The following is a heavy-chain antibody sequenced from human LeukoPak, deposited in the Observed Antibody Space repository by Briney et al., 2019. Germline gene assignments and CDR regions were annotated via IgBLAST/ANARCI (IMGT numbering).Heavy chain of an antibody. CDR2: IYYSGST. J-gene: IGHJ4*02. Sequence: GSLRLSCAASGFTFSSYSMNWVRQPPGKGLEWIGSIYYSGSTYYNPSLKSRVTISVDTSKNQFSLKLSSVTAADTAVYYCARGYPLGYGFRIFDYWGQGTLVTVSS. CDR1: GFTFSSYS. D-gene: IGHD5-18*01. V-gene: IGHV4-39*07. CDR3: ARGYPLGYGFRIFDY.